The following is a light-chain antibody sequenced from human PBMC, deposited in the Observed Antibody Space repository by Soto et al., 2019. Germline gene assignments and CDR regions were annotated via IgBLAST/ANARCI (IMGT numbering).Light chain of an antibody. J-gene: IGLJ2*01. CDR2: EGN. Sequence: QSVLTQPASVSGSPGQSITISCTGSTSDIGSYNLVSWYQQHPGKAPKLMIYEGNKRPSGVSNRFSGSRSGNTASLTISGLQAEDEADYYCSSYTSSTTLVVFGGGTKVTVL. CDR1: TSDIGSYNL. CDR3: SSYTSSTTLVV. V-gene: IGLV2-14*02.